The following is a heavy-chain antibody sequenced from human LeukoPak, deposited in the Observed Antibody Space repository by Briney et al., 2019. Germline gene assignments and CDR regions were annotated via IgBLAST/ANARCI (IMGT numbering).Heavy chain of an antibody. J-gene: IGHJ4*02. CDR3: ANLVNGRYCSGGSCHTIDY. CDR2: ISSSSSTI. Sequence: PGASLRLSCAASGFTFSSYSMNWVRQAPGKGLEWVSYISSSSSTIYYADSVKGRFTISRDNAKNSLYLQMNSLRAEDTAVYYCANLVNGRYCSGGSCHTIDYWGQGTLVTVSS. D-gene: IGHD2-15*01. CDR1: GFTFSSYS. V-gene: IGHV3-48*04.